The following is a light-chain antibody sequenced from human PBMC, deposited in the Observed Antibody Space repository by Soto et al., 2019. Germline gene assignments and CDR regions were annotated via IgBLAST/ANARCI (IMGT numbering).Light chain of an antibody. CDR3: QQYGRTPFT. Sequence: EVVLTQSPGTLSSSPGERAALSCRASQSVSNKYLAWYQQKPGQAPRLLIYGASSRATGIPDRFSGSGSGTDFTLTISRLEPEDFAMYYCQQYGRTPFTFGPGTKVDIK. CDR2: GAS. CDR1: QSVSNKY. J-gene: IGKJ3*01. V-gene: IGKV3-20*01.